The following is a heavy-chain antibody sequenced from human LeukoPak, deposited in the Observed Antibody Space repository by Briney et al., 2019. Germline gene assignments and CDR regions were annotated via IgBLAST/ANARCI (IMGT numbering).Heavy chain of an antibody. CDR1: GFTFSSYW. CDR2: INSDGSSR. J-gene: IGHJ4*02. V-gene: IGHV3-74*01. Sequence: GGSLRLSCAASGFTFSSYWMHWVCQAPGKGLVWVSRINSDGSSRSYADSVKGRFTISRDNAKNTLYLQMNSLRAEDTAVYYCARGAASGYSSGWYLYWGQGALVTVSS. CDR3: ARGAASGYSSGWYLY. D-gene: IGHD6-19*01.